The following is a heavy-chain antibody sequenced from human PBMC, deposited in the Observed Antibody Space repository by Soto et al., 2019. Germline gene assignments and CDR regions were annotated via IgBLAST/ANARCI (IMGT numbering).Heavy chain of an antibody. Sequence: ASVKVSCKASGGTFSSYAISWVRQAPGQGLEWMGGIIPIFGTANYAQKFQGRVTITADDSTTTVYMELSDLRSEDTAVYYCATNGSSVVLDSWGQGTLVTVSS. CDR3: ATNGSSVVLDS. V-gene: IGHV1-69*13. CDR1: GGTFSSYA. CDR2: IIPIFGTA. J-gene: IGHJ4*02. D-gene: IGHD3-10*01.